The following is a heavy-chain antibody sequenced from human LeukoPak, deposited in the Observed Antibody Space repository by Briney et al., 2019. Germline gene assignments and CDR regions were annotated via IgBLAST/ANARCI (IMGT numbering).Heavy chain of an antibody. J-gene: IGHJ4*02. D-gene: IGHD2-15*01. Sequence: KPSETLSLTCAVYGGSFSGYYWSWIRQPPGKGLEWIGEINHSGSTNYNPSLKSRVTISVDTSKNQFSLKLSSVTAADTAVYYCARDHEVVVVAADVDYFDYWGQGTLVTVSS. CDR3: ARDHEVVVVAADVDYFDY. CDR2: INHSGST. CDR1: GGSFSGYY. V-gene: IGHV4-34*01.